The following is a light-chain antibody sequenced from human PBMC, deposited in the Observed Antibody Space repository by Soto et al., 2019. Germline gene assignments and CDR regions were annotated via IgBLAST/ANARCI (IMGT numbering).Light chain of an antibody. CDR2: GNF. CDR1: SSNIGAGHD. Sequence: QSVLTQSPSVSGAPGQRVTISCTGSSSNIGAGHDVHWYQQLPGRAPKLLIYGNFNRPSGVPDRFSGSKSGTSASLAITGLQAEDEADYYCQSYDSSLLWVFGGGTQLTVL. J-gene: IGLJ3*02. V-gene: IGLV1-40*01. CDR3: QSYDSSLLWV.